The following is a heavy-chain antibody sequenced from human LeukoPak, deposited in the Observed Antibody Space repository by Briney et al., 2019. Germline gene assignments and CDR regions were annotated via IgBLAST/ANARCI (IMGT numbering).Heavy chain of an antibody. CDR1: GFTFSSYA. Sequence: GGSLRLSCLVSGFTFSSYAMSWVRQAPGRGLEWVSVISTSGESAYYADSVKGRFTISRDNSKNTLYLQMNSLRAEDTAVYYCAKDRGSGYHYFDYWGQGTLVTVSS. J-gene: IGHJ4*02. D-gene: IGHD3-22*01. CDR2: ISTSGESA. CDR3: AKDRGSGYHYFDY. V-gene: IGHV3-23*01.